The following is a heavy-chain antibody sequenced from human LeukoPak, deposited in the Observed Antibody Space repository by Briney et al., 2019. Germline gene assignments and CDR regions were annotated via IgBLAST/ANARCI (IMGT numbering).Heavy chain of an antibody. CDR3: AADSAAYCGGDCYSD. V-gene: IGHV1-69*13. CDR1: GGTFSSYA. D-gene: IGHD2-21*02. J-gene: IGHJ4*02. Sequence: SVKVSCKASGGTFSSYAISWVRQAPGQGLEWMGGIIPIFGTANYAQKFQGRVTITADGSTSTAYMELSSLRSEDTAVYYCAADSAAYCGGDCYSDWGQGTLVTVSS. CDR2: IIPIFGTA.